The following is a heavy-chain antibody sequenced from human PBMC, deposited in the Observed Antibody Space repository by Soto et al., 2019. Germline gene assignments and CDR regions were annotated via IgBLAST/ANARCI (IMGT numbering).Heavy chain of an antibody. Sequence: GASVKVSCKASGYTFTGYYMHWVRQAPGQGLEWMGWINPNSGGTNYAQKFQGRVTMTRDTSISTAYMELSRLRSDDTAVYYCARGGGGRYYYDSSGYYGYAFDIWGQGTMVTVSS. CDR1: GYTFTGYY. CDR3: ARGGGGRYYYDSSGYYGYAFDI. D-gene: IGHD3-22*01. CDR2: INPNSGGT. J-gene: IGHJ3*02. V-gene: IGHV1-2*02.